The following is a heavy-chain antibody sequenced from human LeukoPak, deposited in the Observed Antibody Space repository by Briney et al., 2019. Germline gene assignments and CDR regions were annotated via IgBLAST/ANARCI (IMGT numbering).Heavy chain of an antibody. CDR2: IGNGGAAT. Sequence: GGSLRLSCAASGFTFTNYAMTWVRQAPGKGLEWVSTIGNGGAATFYADSVKGRFTISRDNSKNTLYLQMNSLRAEDTAVYYCAKESPVAATGRSWFDPWGQGTLVTVSS. D-gene: IGHD6-13*01. CDR1: GFTFTNYA. V-gene: IGHV3-23*01. CDR3: AKESPVAATGRSWFDP. J-gene: IGHJ5*02.